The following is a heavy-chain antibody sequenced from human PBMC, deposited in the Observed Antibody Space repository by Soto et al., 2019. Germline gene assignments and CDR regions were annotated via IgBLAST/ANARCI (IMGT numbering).Heavy chain of an antibody. D-gene: IGHD3-3*01. CDR3: AREVTIFGVVPNLTMDV. CDR1: GYTFTSYY. CDR2: INPSGGST. V-gene: IGHV1-46*03. Sequence: ASVKVSCKASGYTFTSYYMHWVRQAPGQGLEWMGIINPSGGSTSYAQKFQGRVTMTRDTSTSTVYMELSSLRSEDTAVYYCAREVTIFGVVPNLTMDVWGKGTAVTVSS. J-gene: IGHJ6*03.